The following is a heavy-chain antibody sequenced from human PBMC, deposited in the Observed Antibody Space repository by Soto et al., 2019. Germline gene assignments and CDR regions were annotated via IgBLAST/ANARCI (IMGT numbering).Heavy chain of an antibody. J-gene: IGHJ6*02. D-gene: IGHD6-19*01. V-gene: IGHV4-4*07. CDR1: GGSISSYY. Sequence: SETLSLTCTVSGGSISSYYWSWIRQRAGKGLEWIGRIYTSGSTNYNPSLKSRVTMSVDTSKNQFSLKLSSVTAADTAVYYCAREGYSSGWYGENYYYYGMDVWGQGTTVTVSS. CDR3: AREGYSSGWYGENYYYYGMDV. CDR2: IYTSGST.